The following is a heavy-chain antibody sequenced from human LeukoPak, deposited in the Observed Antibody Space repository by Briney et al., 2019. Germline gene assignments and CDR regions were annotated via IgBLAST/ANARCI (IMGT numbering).Heavy chain of an antibody. CDR1: GYTFSSYN. J-gene: IGHJ4*02. V-gene: IGHV3-21*01. CDR2: ITSSRSCV. CDR3: ARGAAAATFDY. D-gene: IGHD6-13*01. Sequence: GGSLRLSCAASGYTFSSYNMNWVRQAPGKGLEWVSSITSSRSCVYYADSVKGRFTISRDNAKNSLYLQMNSLRAEDTAVYYCARGAAAATFDYRGQGTLVTVSS.